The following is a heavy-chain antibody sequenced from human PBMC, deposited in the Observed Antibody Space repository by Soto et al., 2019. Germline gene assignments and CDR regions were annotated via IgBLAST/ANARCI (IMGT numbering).Heavy chain of an antibody. Sequence: SQTLSLTCAISGDSVSSNSAAWNWIRQSPPRGLEWLGRTYYRSKWYNDYAVSVKSRITINPDTSKNQFSLQLNSVTPEDTAVYYCAHAYYDFWSGYSSSALYGMDVWGQGTTVT. CDR2: TYYRSKWYN. CDR3: AHAYYDFWSGYSSSALYGMDV. CDR1: GDSVSSNSAA. V-gene: IGHV6-1*01. D-gene: IGHD3-3*01. J-gene: IGHJ6*02.